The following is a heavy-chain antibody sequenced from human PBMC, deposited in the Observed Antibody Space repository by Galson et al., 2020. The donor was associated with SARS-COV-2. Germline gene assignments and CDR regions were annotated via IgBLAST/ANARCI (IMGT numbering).Heavy chain of an antibody. V-gene: IGHV3-64D*06. J-gene: IGHJ4*02. CDR1: GFTFQNYG. CDR3: VRGYCTNGVCLDTY. CDR2: LGTRGTT. D-gene: IGHD2-8*01. Sequence: GESLKISCSASGFTFQNYGMHWVRQAPGKGLECVSALGTRGTTYYADSVKGRFTISRDNSRNTLYLQMSSLKAEDTAVYYCVRGYCTNGVCLDTYWGQGTLVTVSS.